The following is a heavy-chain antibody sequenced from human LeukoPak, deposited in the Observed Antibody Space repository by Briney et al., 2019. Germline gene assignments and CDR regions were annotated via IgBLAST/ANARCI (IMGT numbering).Heavy chain of an antibody. D-gene: IGHD1-26*01. CDR3: ARQSVGVTFDY. J-gene: IGHJ4*02. CDR1: GVSITSRNYY. CDR2: VYYSGNP. V-gene: IGHV4-39*01. Sequence: PSETLSLTCSVSGVSITSRNYYWVWIRQPPGKGLEWIGNVYYSGNPQNNPPGGNPRYNPSLKSRLTISADMSKNQFSVNLSSVTAADTAVYYCARQSVGVTFDYWGQGRLVTVSS.